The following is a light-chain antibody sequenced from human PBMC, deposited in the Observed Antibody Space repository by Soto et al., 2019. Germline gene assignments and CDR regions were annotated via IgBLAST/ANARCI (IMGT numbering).Light chain of an antibody. J-gene: IGKJ2*01. Sequence: DVVMTQSPLSLPVTLGQPASISCRASRSLIYTDGNTYLNWFHQRPGQSPRRLFAKVSNRDSGVPATFSGSGSGTDFTLKISRVEAEDVGLYYCMKGKHWTYTFGQGTKLEI. CDR1: RSLIYTDGNTY. V-gene: IGKV2-30*01. CDR3: MKGKHWTYT. CDR2: KVS.